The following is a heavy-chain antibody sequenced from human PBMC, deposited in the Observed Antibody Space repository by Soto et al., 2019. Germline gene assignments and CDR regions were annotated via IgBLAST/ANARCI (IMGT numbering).Heavy chain of an antibody. J-gene: IGHJ6*02. CDR2: IDPSDSYT. D-gene: IGHD1-1*01. CDR1: GYSFTSHC. Sequence: PGESLKISCQGSGYSFTSHCITWVRQTPGKGLEWMGRIDPSDSYTNYSPSFQGRVTISADRSISTAFLQWSSLEASDTAIYYCARRLSGPKEEYNAYYFYGLDVWGQGTTVTVSS. V-gene: IGHV5-10-1*01. CDR3: ARRLSGPKEEYNAYYFYGLDV.